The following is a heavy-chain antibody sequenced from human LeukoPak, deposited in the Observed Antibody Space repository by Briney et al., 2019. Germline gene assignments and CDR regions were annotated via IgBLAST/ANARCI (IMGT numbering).Heavy chain of an antibody. J-gene: IGHJ2*01. CDR1: GGSISSYY. Sequence: PSETLSLTCTVSGGSISSYYWSWIRQPPGKGLEWIGYIYYSGSTDYNPSLKSRVTISVDTSKNQFSLKLSSVTAADTAVYYCARYVSSGSWYFDLWGRGTLVTASS. V-gene: IGHV4-59*01. CDR3: ARYVSSGSWYFDL. D-gene: IGHD6-19*01. CDR2: IYYSGST.